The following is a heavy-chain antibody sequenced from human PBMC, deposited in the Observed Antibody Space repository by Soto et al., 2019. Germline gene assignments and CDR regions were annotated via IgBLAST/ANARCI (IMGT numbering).Heavy chain of an antibody. CDR2: IKQDGSEK. V-gene: IGHV3-7*01. Sequence: GGSLRLSCAASGFTFSSYWMSWVRQAPGKGLEWVANIKQDGSEKNYVDSVKGRFTISRDNAKNSLYLQMNSLRAEDTAVYFCARDLCSTTSCFFDFWGQGXLVTVSS. CDR3: ARDLCSTTSCFFDF. J-gene: IGHJ4*02. D-gene: IGHD2-2*01. CDR1: GFTFSSYW.